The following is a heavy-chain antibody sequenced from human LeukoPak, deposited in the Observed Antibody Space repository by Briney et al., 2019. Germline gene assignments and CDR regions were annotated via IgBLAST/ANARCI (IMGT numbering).Heavy chain of an antibody. CDR3: ARVQLGINWYFDL. Sequence: PSETLSLTCAVYGGSFSAYSWSWLRQTPGKGLEWIGDINHNGDADYNPSLKSRVTMSVNTSSNQFSLKLTSVTAADTAVNYCARVQLGINWYFDLWGRGDRVTVSS. CDR1: GGSFSAYS. D-gene: IGHD3-9*01. V-gene: IGHV4-34*01. CDR2: INHNGDA. J-gene: IGHJ2*01.